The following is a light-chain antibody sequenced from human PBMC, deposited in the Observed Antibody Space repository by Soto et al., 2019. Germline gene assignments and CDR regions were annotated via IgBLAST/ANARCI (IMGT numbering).Light chain of an antibody. Sequence: TQSPGTLSLSPGERATLSCRAVQSVTSTYMAWYQQKPGQAPRLLIYATSFRATGIPDRFRGSGSGTEFTLSISSLQPDDFATYYCHQYNSYWTFGQGTKV. CDR3: HQYNSYWT. CDR1: QSVTSTY. J-gene: IGKJ1*01. V-gene: IGKV3-20*01. CDR2: ATS.